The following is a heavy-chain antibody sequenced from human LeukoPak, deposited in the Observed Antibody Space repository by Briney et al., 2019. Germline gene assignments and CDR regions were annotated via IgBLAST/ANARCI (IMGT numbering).Heavy chain of an antibody. CDR3: ARVGRSGWTVDY. J-gene: IGHJ4*02. V-gene: IGHV3-48*04. Sequence: GGSLRLSCAASGFDFSTYSIDWVRQAPGKGLEWVSYISSSSSNIYHADSVKGRFTISRDNAKNSLHLQMNSLRAEDTAVYYCARVGRSGWTVDYLGQGTLVTVSS. D-gene: IGHD6-19*01. CDR1: GFDFSTYS. CDR2: ISSSSSNI.